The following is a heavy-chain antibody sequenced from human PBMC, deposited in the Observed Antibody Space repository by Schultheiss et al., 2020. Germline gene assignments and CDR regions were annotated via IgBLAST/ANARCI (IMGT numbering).Heavy chain of an antibody. Sequence: GGSLRLSCAASGFTFSSYAMSWVRQAPGKGLEWVSRINSDGSSTSYADSVKGRFTISRDNAKNTLYLQMNSLRAEDTAVYYCARDPSRYCSGGSCSSDYGMDVWGKGTTVTVSS. CDR2: INSDGSST. CDR3: ARDPSRYCSGGSCSSDYGMDV. V-gene: IGHV3-74*01. CDR1: GFTFSSYA. D-gene: IGHD2-15*01. J-gene: IGHJ6*04.